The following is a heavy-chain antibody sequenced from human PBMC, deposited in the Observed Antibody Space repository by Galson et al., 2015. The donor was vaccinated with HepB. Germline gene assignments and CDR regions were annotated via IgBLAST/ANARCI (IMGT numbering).Heavy chain of an antibody. V-gene: IGHV3-73*01. J-gene: IGHJ4*02. CDR1: GFAFSVSA. D-gene: IGHD3-3*01. CDR3: TRPGDRSGYALDC. Sequence: SLRLSCAASGFAFSVSAIHWVRQASGKGPEWVGRFGTKADNYATSYAASVRGRFIISRDDSKNTAYLQMDSLKTDDTAVYYCTRPGDRSGYALDCWGQGTLVTVSS. CDR2: FGTKADNYAT.